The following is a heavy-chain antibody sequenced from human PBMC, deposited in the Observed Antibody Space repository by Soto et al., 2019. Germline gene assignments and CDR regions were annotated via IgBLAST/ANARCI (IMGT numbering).Heavy chain of an antibody. CDR1: GFTFSSYG. D-gene: IGHD3-22*01. Sequence: QVQLVESGGGVVQPGRSLRLSCAASGFTFSSYGMHWVRQAPGKGLEWVAVISYDGSNKYYADSVKGRFTISRDNSKNTLYLQMNRLRAEDTAVYYCAKVQHYYDSSVGDYGMDVWGQGTTVTVSS. CDR3: AKVQHYYDSSVGDYGMDV. J-gene: IGHJ6*02. CDR2: ISYDGSNK. V-gene: IGHV3-30*18.